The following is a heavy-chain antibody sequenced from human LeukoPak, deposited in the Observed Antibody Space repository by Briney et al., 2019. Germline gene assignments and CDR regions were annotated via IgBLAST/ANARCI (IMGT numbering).Heavy chain of an antibody. J-gene: IGHJ4*02. CDR3: ARSDGSGSTE. CDR1: GGFISSYY. CDR2: IYYSGST. V-gene: IGHV4-59*01. Sequence: SETLSLTCTVSGGFISSYYWSWIRQPPGKGLEWIGYIYYSGSTNYNPSLKSRVTISVDTSKNQFSLRLSSVTAADTAVYYCARSDGSGSTEWGQGTLVTVSS. D-gene: IGHD3-10*01.